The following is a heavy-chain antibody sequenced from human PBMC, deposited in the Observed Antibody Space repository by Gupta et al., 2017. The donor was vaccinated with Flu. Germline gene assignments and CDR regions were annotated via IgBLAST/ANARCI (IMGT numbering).Heavy chain of an antibody. D-gene: IGHD4-4*01. CDR1: FPFSSYV. Sequence: FPFSSYVMSWVRQAPGKGLEWVSSLSGGGGNTYYAYSVKGRFTISRDNSKNTLYLQMNSLRAEDTAVYDGAKGSYSNYRDWGQGTLVTVYS. CDR3: AKGSYSNYRD. V-gene: IGHV3-23*01. CDR2: LSGGGGNT. J-gene: IGHJ4*02.